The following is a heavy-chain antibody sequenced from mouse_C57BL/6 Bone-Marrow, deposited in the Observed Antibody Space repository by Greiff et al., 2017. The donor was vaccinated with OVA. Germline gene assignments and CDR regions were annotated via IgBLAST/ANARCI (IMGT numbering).Heavy chain of an antibody. J-gene: IGHJ3*01. CDR2: IDPSDSYT. D-gene: IGHD1-1*01. Sequence: QVQLKQSGAELVMPGASVKLSCKASGYTFTSYWMHWVKQRPGQGLEWIGEIDPSDSYTNYNQKFKGKSTLTVDKSSSTAYMQLSSLTSEDSAVYYCARSVLPAWFAYWGQGTLVTVSA. CDR3: ARSVLPAWFAY. CDR1: GYTFTSYW. V-gene: IGHV1-69*01.